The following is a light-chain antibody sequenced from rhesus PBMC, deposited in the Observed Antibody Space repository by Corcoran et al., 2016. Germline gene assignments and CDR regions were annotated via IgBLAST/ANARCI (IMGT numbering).Light chain of an antibody. CDR3: QQHDNSPRT. J-gene: IGKJ1*01. CDR1: QGISNW. CDR2: RAS. Sequence: DIQMTQSPSSLSASVGDRVTITCRASQGISNWLAWYQQKPGKAPKLLFYRASNLETGVPSRFSGSGSGTDLTLTISSLQPEDIATYFCQQHDNSPRTFGQGTKVEIK. V-gene: IGKV1-69*01.